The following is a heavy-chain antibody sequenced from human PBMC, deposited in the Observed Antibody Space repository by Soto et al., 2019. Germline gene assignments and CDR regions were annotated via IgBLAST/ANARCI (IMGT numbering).Heavy chain of an antibody. V-gene: IGHV3-11*01. CDR2: ISSSGSII. CDR1: GFTFSDYY. CDR3: ALAGYDSNYYAVTPLSAGHF. J-gene: IGHJ4*02. D-gene: IGHD4-4*01. Sequence: QVQLVVSGGGLVKPGGSLRICCAASGFTFSDYYISWIRQAPGKGLEWVSYISSSGSIIYYADSVKGRFTISRDNAKNSLYLQMNSLRVEDTAVYYCALAGYDSNYYAVTPLSAGHFWGQGTLVTVSS.